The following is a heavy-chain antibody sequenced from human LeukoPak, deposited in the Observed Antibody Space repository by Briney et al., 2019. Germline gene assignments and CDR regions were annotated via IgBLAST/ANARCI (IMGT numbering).Heavy chain of an antibody. V-gene: IGHV3-53*01. Sequence: GGSLRLSCAASGFTVSSNYMSWVRQAPGKGLEWVSVIYSGGSTYYADSVKGRFTISRDNSKNTLYLRMNSLRAEDTAVYYCASTVVTPYGAFDIWGLGTMVTVSS. J-gene: IGHJ3*02. D-gene: IGHD4-23*01. CDR3: ASTVVTPYGAFDI. CDR1: GFTVSSNY. CDR2: IYSGGST.